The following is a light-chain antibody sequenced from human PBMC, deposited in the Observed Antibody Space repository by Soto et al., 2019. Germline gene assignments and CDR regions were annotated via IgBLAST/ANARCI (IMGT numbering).Light chain of an antibody. Sequence: QSALTQPASVSGSPGQSITISCTGTSSDVGGYNYVSWYQQHPGKAPKLMIYEVSNRPSGVSNRFSGSKYDNTASLAISGLQAEDEADYYCSSYTSSSTYVFGTGTKLTVL. J-gene: IGLJ1*01. CDR2: EVS. CDR3: SSYTSSSTYV. V-gene: IGLV2-14*01. CDR1: SSDVGGYNY.